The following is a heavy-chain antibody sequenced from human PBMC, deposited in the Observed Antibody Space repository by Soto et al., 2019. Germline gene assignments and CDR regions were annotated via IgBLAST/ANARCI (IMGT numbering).Heavy chain of an antibody. D-gene: IGHD1-1*01. CDR3: TTERCTGTNCYVKNAFDV. V-gene: IGHV3-15*01. CDR1: GFTFNDAW. CDR2: IKTIAGGGTT. Sequence: EVQLVESGGGLVEPGGSLRHSCAASGFTFNDAWMTWVRQGPGKGLEWVGRIKTIAGGGTTDYTAPVKGRFTISRDDSNNTVYLQMNSLKIEDTAVYYCTTERCTGTNCYVKNAFDVWGQGTMVTVSS. J-gene: IGHJ3*01.